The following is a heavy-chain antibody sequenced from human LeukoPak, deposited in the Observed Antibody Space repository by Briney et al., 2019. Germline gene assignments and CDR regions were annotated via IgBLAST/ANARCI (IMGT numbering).Heavy chain of an antibody. D-gene: IGHD3-22*01. CDR3: ARATMIGLSRYFQH. J-gene: IGHJ1*01. CDR2: ISSSGSTI. Sequence: PGGSLRLSCAASGFTVSSNYMSWVRQAPGKGLEWVSYISSSGSTIYYADSVKGRFTISRDNAKNSLYLQMNSLRAEDTAVYYCARATMIGLSRYFQHWGQGTLVTVSS. CDR1: GFTVSSNY. V-gene: IGHV3-11*04.